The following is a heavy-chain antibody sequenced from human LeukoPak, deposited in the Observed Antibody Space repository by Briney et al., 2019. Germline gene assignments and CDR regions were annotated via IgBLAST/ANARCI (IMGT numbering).Heavy chain of an antibody. V-gene: IGHV4-59*08. Sequence: SETLSLTCTVSGGSISSYYCSWIRQPPGKGLEWIGYIYYSGSTNYNPSLKSRVTISVDTSKNQFSLKLSSVTAADTAVYYCARLGLRDDSSANRYFDLWGRGTLVTVSS. CDR3: ARLGLRDDSSANRYFDL. CDR2: IYYSGST. J-gene: IGHJ2*01. CDR1: GGSISSYY. D-gene: IGHD3-22*01.